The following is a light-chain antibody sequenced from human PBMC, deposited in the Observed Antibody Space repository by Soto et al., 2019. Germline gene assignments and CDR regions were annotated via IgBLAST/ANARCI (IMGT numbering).Light chain of an antibody. V-gene: IGKV1-39*01. Sequence: DIQMTQSPSSLSASVGDRVSITCRASQSISSYLNWYQQKPGKAPNLLIYAASSLQSGVPSRFSGSGSRTDFTLTISSLQPEDFATYYCQQSYSTPWTFGQGTKVEIK. CDR3: QQSYSTPWT. CDR1: QSISSY. J-gene: IGKJ1*01. CDR2: AAS.